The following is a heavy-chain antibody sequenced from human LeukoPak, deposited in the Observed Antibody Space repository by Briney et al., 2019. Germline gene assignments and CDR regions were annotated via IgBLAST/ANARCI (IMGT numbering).Heavy chain of an antibody. V-gene: IGHV4-4*07. D-gene: IGHD2-15*01. CDR2: IYSSGRT. CDR1: VASMSNSF. Sequence: PSETLSLTCTVSVASMSNSFWSWIRQPAGKGLEWIGRIYSSGRTNYNPSLKSRVTLSMDTSNNQFSLKLTSVTAADTALYYCARAPAGCGGTCSFDYWGQGTLVTVSS. CDR3: ARAPAGCGGTCSFDY. J-gene: IGHJ4*02.